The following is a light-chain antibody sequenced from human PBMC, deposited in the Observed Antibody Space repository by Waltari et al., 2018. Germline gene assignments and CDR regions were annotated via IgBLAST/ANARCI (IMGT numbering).Light chain of an antibody. CDR3: QTWDSGIWV. J-gene: IGLJ3*02. V-gene: IGLV4-69*01. CDR1: SGHNNYA. CDR2: VDNDGSR. Sequence: QLVLTQSPSASASLGASVRLTCTLSSGHNNYAIAWHQQQPEKGPLFVMKVDNDGSRTKGDGITDRFSGSNSGAERYLTISSLQSEDEADYYCQTWDSGIWVFGGGTKLTVL.